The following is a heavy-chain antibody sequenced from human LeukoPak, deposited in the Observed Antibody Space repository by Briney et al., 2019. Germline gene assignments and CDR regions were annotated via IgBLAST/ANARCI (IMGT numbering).Heavy chain of an antibody. CDR2: IIPIFGTA. CDR3: ARGNVDTAMAKSMGAFDI. CDR1: GGTFSSYA. Sequence: ASVKVSCKASGGTFSSYAISWVRQAPGQGLEWMRGIIPIFGTANYAQKFQGRVTITADESTSTAYMELSSLRSEDTAVYYCARGNVDTAMAKSMGAFDIWGQGTMVTVSS. V-gene: IGHV1-69*01. J-gene: IGHJ3*02. D-gene: IGHD5-18*01.